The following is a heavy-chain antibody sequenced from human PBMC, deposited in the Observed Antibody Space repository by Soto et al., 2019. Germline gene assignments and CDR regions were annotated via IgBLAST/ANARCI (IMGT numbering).Heavy chain of an antibody. CDR1: GFTLIAHN. V-gene: IGHV3-23*01. Sequence: GGSLRLSCAASGFTLIAHNMNWFRQAPGKGPEWVSTISGRGDNTFNAESVRGRFTISRDESKNTLFLQMNSLRAEDTAVYYCVKADGCAAGTCYSGTYWYFDLWGRGTLVTVSS. CDR2: ISGRGDNT. J-gene: IGHJ2*01. CDR3: VKADGCAAGTCYSGTYWYFDL. D-gene: IGHD2-21*01.